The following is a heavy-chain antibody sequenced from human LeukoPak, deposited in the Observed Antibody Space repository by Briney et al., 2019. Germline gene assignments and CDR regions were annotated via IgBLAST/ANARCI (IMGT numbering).Heavy chain of an antibody. CDR1: GRSINSYY. J-gene: IGHJ5*02. V-gene: IGHV4-59*01. Sequence: SEALSLTCTVSGRSINSYYWSWIRQPPGKGLEWIGYISYTGSTHFNPSLKSRVTISIDTSKNQFSLNMRSVTAEDTAVYYCANSSRPRWFDPWGQGTLVTVSS. CDR2: ISYTGST. D-gene: IGHD6-13*01. CDR3: ANSSRPRWFDP.